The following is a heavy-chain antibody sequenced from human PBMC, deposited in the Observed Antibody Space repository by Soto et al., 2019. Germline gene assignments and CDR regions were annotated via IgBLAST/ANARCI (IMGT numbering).Heavy chain of an antibody. CDR1: GSTFNNFA. CDR2: IVVDSNTA. V-gene: IGHV1-69*06. J-gene: IGHJ6*02. CDR3: ARDPPFSGILRGTPLMDV. D-gene: IGHD4-17*01. Sequence: QVVLLQSGAEVKEPGSSVRVSCQVSGSTFNNFAFSWVRQAPGHGPEWMGGIVVDSNTAEYSQRFQDRVTITADTSTDTLYMELRSLTSDDTAVYYCARDPPFSGILRGTPLMDVWGQGTTVTVSS.